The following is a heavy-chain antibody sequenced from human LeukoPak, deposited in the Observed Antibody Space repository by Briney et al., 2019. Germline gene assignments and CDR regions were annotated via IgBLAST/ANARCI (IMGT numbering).Heavy chain of an antibody. CDR2: ISWNSGSI. Sequence: GGSLRLSCAASGFTFDDYAMHWVRQAPGKGLEWVSGISWNSGSIGYADSVKGRFTISRDNAKNSLYLQMNSLRAEDTALYYCAKDKGSSWYYYGMDVWGQGTTVTVSS. D-gene: IGHD6-13*01. J-gene: IGHJ6*02. CDR3: AKDKGSSWYYYGMDV. CDR1: GFTFDDYA. V-gene: IGHV3-9*01.